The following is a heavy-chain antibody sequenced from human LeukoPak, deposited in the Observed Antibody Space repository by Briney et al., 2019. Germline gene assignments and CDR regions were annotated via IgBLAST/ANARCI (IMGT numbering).Heavy chain of an antibody. V-gene: IGHV3-23*01. Sequence: GGSLRLSCAASGITFSTYAMSWVRQAPGKGLEWVSSISLSGTNTYYADSVKGRFTVSRDNSKNMLYLQMHSLRAEDTALYYCAKDYDTLTGYYSLIDYWGQGTLVTVSS. J-gene: IGHJ4*02. D-gene: IGHD3-9*01. CDR3: AKDYDTLTGYYSLIDY. CDR1: GITFSTYA. CDR2: ISLSGTNT.